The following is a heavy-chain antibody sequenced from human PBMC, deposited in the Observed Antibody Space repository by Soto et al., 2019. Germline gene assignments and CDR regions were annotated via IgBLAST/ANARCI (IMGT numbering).Heavy chain of an antibody. D-gene: IGHD3-10*01. CDR2: ISGSGGST. Sequence: EVQLLESGGGLVQLGGSLRLSCAASGFTFSSYAMSWVRQAPGKGLEWVSAISGSGGSTYYADSVKGRFTISRDNSKNTLYLQMNSLRAEDTAVYYCAKDGVYYYGSGIFYWGQGTLVTVSS. J-gene: IGHJ4*02. CDR3: AKDGVYYYGSGIFY. CDR1: GFTFSSYA. V-gene: IGHV3-23*01.